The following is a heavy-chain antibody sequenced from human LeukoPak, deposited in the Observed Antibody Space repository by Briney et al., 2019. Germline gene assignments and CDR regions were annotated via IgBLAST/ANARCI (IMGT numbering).Heavy chain of an antibody. CDR3: ARDSPYGSGTYYLDY. J-gene: IGHJ4*02. D-gene: IGHD3-10*01. V-gene: IGHV3-30*04. CDR1: GFTFSSYA. CDR2: ISYDGGKK. Sequence: GGSLRLSCAASGFTFSSYAMHWVRQAPGKGLEWVAVISYDGGKKYYADSVKGRLTISRDNSKNTLYVQMNSLRAEDTAVYYCARDSPYGSGTYYLDYRGQGILVTVSS.